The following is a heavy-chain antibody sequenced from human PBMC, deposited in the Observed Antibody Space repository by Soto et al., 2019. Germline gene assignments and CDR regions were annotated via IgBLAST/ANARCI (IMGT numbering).Heavy chain of an antibody. CDR3: ARDDLYDSTGYDS. CDR1: GFTFRDFT. J-gene: IGHJ5*02. CDR2: ISSSGTFK. Sequence: EVHLVESVGGLVKPGGSLRLSCAASGFTFRDFTMNWVRQAPGKGLEWVSSISSSGTFKYYADSLGGRFTISRDNAKNSLYLQLNSLRGEDTAIYYCARDDLYDSTGYDSWGQGTLVTV. V-gene: IGHV3-21*01. D-gene: IGHD3-22*01.